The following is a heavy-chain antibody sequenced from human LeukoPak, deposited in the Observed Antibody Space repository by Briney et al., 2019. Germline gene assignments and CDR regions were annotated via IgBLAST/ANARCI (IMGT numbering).Heavy chain of an antibody. D-gene: IGHD1-26*01. CDR1: GFTVTYYG. CDR3: ARSPQWELPDY. CDR2: INWNGGST. V-gene: IGHV3-20*04. J-gene: IGHJ4*02. Sequence: GGSLRLSCAASGFTVTYYGMHWVRQAPGKGLGWVSGINWNGGSTGYADSVKGRFTISRDNAKNSLYLQMNSLRAEDTSVYYCARSPQWELPDYWGQGTLVTVSS.